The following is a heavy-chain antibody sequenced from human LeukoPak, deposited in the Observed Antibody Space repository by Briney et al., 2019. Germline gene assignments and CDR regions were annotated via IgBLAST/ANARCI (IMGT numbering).Heavy chain of an antibody. Sequence: SETLSLTCTVSGGSINSYYWSWIRQPAGKGLEWIGRIYSSGSTNYNPSLKSRVSISVDTSKNQFSLKLSSVTAADTAVYYCARTADQLLYGWFDPWGQGTLVTVSS. CDR2: IYSSGST. CDR1: GGSINSYY. J-gene: IGHJ5*02. CDR3: ARTADQLLYGWFDP. V-gene: IGHV4-4*07. D-gene: IGHD2-2*02.